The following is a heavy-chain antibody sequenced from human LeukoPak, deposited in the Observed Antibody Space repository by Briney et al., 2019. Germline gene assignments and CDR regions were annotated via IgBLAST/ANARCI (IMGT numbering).Heavy chain of an antibody. CDR1: GYTFTSYG. J-gene: IGHJ4*02. CDR2: ISAYNGNT. CDR3: ARVGMATITSYFDY. Sequence: ASVKVSCKASGYTFTSYGISWVRQAPGQGLEWMGWISAYNGNTNYAQKLQGRVTMTTDTSASTAYMELRSLRSEDTAVYYCARVGMATITSYFDYWGQGTLVTVSS. V-gene: IGHV1-18*01. D-gene: IGHD5-12*01.